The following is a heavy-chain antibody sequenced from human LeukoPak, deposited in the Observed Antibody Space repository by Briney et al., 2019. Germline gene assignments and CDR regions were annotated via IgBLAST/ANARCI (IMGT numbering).Heavy chain of an antibody. CDR2: IIPIFGTA. D-gene: IGHD3-10*01. Sequence: GASVKVSCKASGGTFSSYAISWVRQAPGQGLEWMGGIIPIFGTANYAQKFQGRVTITADESTSTAYMELSSLRSEDTAVCYCASGNPYYGSGSYLFQHWGQGTLVTVSS. CDR3: ASGNPYYGSGSYLFQH. V-gene: IGHV1-69*13. CDR1: GGTFSSYA. J-gene: IGHJ1*01.